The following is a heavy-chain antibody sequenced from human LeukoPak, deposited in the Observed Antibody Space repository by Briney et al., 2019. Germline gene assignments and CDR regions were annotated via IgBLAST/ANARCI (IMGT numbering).Heavy chain of an antibody. Sequence: GGSLRLSCAASGFTFSSYSMNWVRQAPGKGLEWVSSISGSSSYIYYADSVKGRFTISRDNAKNSLYLQMNSLRAEDTAVYYCARDRGVTTYFDYWGQGTLVTVSS. CDR2: ISGSSSYI. J-gene: IGHJ4*02. D-gene: IGHD3-10*01. CDR1: GFTFSSYS. CDR3: ARDRGVTTYFDY. V-gene: IGHV3-21*01.